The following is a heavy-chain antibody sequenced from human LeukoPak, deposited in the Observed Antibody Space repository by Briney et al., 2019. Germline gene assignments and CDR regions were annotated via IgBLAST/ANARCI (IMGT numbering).Heavy chain of an antibody. D-gene: IGHD3-22*01. CDR2: INFDGSST. CDR1: GFTFSSYW. CDR3: ARESIYYHDSRATFDI. Sequence: GGSLRLSCAASGFTFSSYWMHWVRQAPGTGLVWVSRINFDGSSTYYADSVKGRFTISRDNAKNTLYLQMNSLRAEDTALYYCARESIYYHDSRATFDIWGQGTMVTVSP. V-gene: IGHV3-74*01. J-gene: IGHJ3*02.